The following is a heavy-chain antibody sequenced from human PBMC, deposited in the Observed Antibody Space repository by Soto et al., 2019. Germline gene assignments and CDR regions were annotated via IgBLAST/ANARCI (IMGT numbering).Heavy chain of an antibody. CDR3: ARYPWGGYSYVGDAFDI. J-gene: IGHJ3*02. Sequence: QVQLQEWGAGLLKPSETLSLTCAVYGGSFSDYYWSWIRQPPGKGLEWIGEINHSGSTNYNPSLKSRVTISVDTSKNQFSLKLSSVTAADTAVYYCARYPWGGYSYVGDAFDIWGQGTMVTVSS. CDR1: GGSFSDYY. V-gene: IGHV4-34*01. D-gene: IGHD5-18*01. CDR2: INHSGST.